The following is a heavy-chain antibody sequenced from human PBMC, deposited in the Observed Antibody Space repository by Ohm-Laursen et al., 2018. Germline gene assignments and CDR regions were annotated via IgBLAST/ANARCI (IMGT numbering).Heavy chain of an antibody. CDR2: INHSGST. V-gene: IGHV4-34*01. D-gene: IGHD6-19*01. Sequence: SDTLSLTCAVYGGSFSGYYWSWIRQPPGKGLEWIGEINHSGSTNYNPSLKSRVTISVDTSKNQFPLKLSSVTAADTAVYYCARGELYSSGWFRFWGQGTTVTVSS. J-gene: IGHJ6*02. CDR1: GGSFSGYY. CDR3: ARGELYSSGWFRF.